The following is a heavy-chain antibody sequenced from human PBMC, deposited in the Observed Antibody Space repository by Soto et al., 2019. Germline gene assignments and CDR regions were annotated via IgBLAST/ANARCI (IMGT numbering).Heavy chain of an antibody. Sequence: ASVKVSCKASGYTFTSYYMHWVGQAPGKGLEWMGIINPSGGSTSYAQKFQGRVTMTRDTSTSTVYMEMSSLRSEDTAVYYSAREEQQLVLSLYYSYSMDVGG. V-gene: IGHV1-46*01. CDR3: AREEQQLVLSLYYSYSMDV. CDR2: INPSGGST. J-gene: IGHJ6*02. CDR1: GYTFTSYY. D-gene: IGHD6-13*01.